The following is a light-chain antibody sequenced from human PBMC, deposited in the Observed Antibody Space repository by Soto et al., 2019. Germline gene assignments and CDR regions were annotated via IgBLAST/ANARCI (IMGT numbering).Light chain of an antibody. Sequence: AIQMTQSPSSLTASVGDRVTITCRASQDIRSDLSWYQQKPGKAPNLLIYVASSLQSGVPSRFSGSGSGTDFTLTISSLQSEDFATYYCLQDYNYPLTFGGGTKVDIK. CDR1: QDIRSD. CDR2: VAS. J-gene: IGKJ4*01. CDR3: LQDYNYPLT. V-gene: IGKV1-6*01.